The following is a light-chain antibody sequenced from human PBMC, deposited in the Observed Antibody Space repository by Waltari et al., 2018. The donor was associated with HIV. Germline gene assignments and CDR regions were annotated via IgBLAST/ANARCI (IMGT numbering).Light chain of an antibody. CDR1: QAIWRY. CDR3: QQYSHLPVT. Sequence: DIQMTQSPSSLSASVGDRFTITCRASQAIWRYLNWYQQKPGRAPKLLIYDALNLETGVPSRFSGSGSGTDFTFTISSLQPEDFATYFCQQYSHLPVTFGPGTKVDVK. J-gene: IGKJ3*01. V-gene: IGKV1-33*01. CDR2: DAL.